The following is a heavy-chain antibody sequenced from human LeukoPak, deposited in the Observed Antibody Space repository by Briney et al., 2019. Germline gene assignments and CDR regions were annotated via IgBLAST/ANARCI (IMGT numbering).Heavy chain of an antibody. Sequence: GGSLRLSCAASGFTLSNYWMHWVRQTPGKGLEWVASIKEDGSERQYVDSVKGRFSISRDNTKGSLFLQLNSLRAEDTAVYYCARAPHAVAGTFNYWGQGTLVTVSS. CDR1: GFTLSNYW. J-gene: IGHJ4*02. V-gene: IGHV3-7*03. D-gene: IGHD6-19*01. CDR3: ARAPHAVAGTFNY. CDR2: IKEDGSER.